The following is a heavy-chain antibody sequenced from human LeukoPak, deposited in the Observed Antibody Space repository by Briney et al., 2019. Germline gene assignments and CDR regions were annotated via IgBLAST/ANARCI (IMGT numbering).Heavy chain of an antibody. CDR2: IYPGDSET. CDR3: ARAGTTVTKNWFDP. Sequence: GESLKISCKGSGYNFPNYWIAWVRQMPGKGLEWMGIIYPGDSETRYSPSFQGQVTISADKSISTTYLQWSSLKASDTAIYFCARAGTTVTKNWFDPCGQGTLVTVSS. D-gene: IGHD4-11*01. V-gene: IGHV5-51*01. J-gene: IGHJ5*02. CDR1: GYNFPNYW.